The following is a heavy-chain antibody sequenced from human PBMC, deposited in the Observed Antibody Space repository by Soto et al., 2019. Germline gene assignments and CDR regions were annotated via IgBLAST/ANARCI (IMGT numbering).Heavy chain of an antibody. V-gene: IGHV3-21*01. CDR1: GFTFSSYS. CDR3: ARVSGSSRMYYCDY. J-gene: IGHJ4*02. Sequence: EVQLVESGGGLVKPGGSLRRSCAASGFTFSSYSMNWVRQAPGTGLEWVSSISSSSSYIYYADSVKGRFTISRDNAKNSLYLQMNSLRAEDTAVYYCARVSGSSRMYYCDYWGQGTLVTVSS. D-gene: IGHD6-19*01. CDR2: ISSSSSYI.